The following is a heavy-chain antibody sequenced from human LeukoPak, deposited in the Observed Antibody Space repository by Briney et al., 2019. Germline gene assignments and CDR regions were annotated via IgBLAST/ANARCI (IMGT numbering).Heavy chain of an antibody. CDR1: GGSISSSNW. D-gene: IGHD2-21*02. Sequence: SGTLSLTCAVSGGSISSSNWWSWVRQPPGKGLEWIGEIYHSGSTNYKPSLKSRVTISVDKSKNQFSLKLSSVTAADTAVYYCAGAHCGGDCYSGRAFDTWGQGTMVTVSS. CDR2: IYHSGST. CDR3: AGAHCGGDCYSGRAFDT. V-gene: IGHV4-4*02. J-gene: IGHJ3*02.